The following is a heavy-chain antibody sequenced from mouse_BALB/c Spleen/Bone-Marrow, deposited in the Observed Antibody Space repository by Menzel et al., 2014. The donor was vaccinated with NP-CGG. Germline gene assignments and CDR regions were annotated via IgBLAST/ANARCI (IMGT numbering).Heavy chain of an antibody. V-gene: IGHV5-6-5*01. CDR1: GFTFSSYA. CDR3: AREEYGQKVYAMDY. J-gene: IGHJ4*01. CDR2: ISSGGST. Sequence: EVQLVESGGGLVKPGGSLKLSCAASGFTFSSYAMSWVRQTPEKRLKWVASISSGGSTYYPDSVKGRFTISRDNARNILYLQMSSLRSEDTAMYYCAREEYGQKVYAMDYWGQGTSVTVSS. D-gene: IGHD2-10*02.